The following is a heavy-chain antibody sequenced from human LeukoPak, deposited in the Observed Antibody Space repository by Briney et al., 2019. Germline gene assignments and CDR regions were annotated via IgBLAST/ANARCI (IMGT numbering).Heavy chain of an antibody. J-gene: IGHJ4*02. CDR2: ISTTSSPI. CDR3: AGSGQLNY. CDR1: GFTFRTYS. Sequence: PGGSLRLSCEASGFTFRTYSMNWVRQAPGKGLEWVSFISTTSSPIYYADSVKGRFIISRDNAKNSLYLQMNSLRAEDTAVYYCAGSGQLNYWGQGTLVTVSS. D-gene: IGHD6-19*01. V-gene: IGHV3-48*01.